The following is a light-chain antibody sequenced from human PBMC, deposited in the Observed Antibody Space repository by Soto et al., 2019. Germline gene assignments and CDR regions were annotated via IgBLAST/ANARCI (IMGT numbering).Light chain of an antibody. CDR3: QQYNNLIT. V-gene: IGKV1-33*01. Sequence: DIHMTQSPSYLSAPAGYRFPITCQASQDISNYSNWYQQKPVKAPELLIYDASNLETGVPSRLSGSGSGTDFTITISSLQPEDISTYYYQQYNNLITFGQGTRLEIK. CDR2: DAS. CDR1: QDISNY. J-gene: IGKJ5*01.